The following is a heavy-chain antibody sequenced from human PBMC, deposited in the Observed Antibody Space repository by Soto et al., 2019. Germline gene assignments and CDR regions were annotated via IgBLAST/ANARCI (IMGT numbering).Heavy chain of an antibody. CDR3: ARDCSRTSCYPNWFDP. J-gene: IGHJ5*02. CDR2: ISYDGSST. D-gene: IGHD2-2*01. Sequence: VSLILSYVASGFNCSGHWMRWVRPAQGKGLVWVSRISYDGSSTTYADFEKGRFTISRDNAKNTLYLQMNSLRAEDTAVYYCARDCSRTSCYPNWFDPWGQGILVT. V-gene: IGHV3-74*01. CDR1: GFNCSGHW.